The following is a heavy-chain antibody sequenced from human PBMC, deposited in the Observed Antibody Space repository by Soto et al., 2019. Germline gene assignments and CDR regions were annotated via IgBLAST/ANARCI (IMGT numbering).Heavy chain of an antibody. CDR3: ARDAPMGDYMYGDAFDI. CDR2: ISSSSSTI. J-gene: IGHJ3*02. V-gene: IGHV3-48*04. CDR1: GFTFSSYS. D-gene: IGHD3-16*01. Sequence: GGSLRLSCAASGFTFSSYSMNWVRQAPGKGLEWVSYISSSSSTIYYADSVKGRFTISRDNAKNSLYLQMNSLRAEDTAVCDCARDAPMGDYMYGDAFDIWGQGTMVTVSS.